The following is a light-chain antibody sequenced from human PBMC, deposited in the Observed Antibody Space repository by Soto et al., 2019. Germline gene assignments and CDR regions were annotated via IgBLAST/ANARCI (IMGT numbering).Light chain of an antibody. J-gene: IGKJ1*01. Sequence: EIVMTQSPATLSVSPGERATLSCRASQSVSSNLAWYQQKPGQAPRLLIYGASTRATGIPARFSGSGSGTDFPLTICSLQSEDFAVYYCQQYNNWPPWTFGQGTKVDIK. CDR2: GAS. CDR3: QQYNNWPPWT. CDR1: QSVSSN. V-gene: IGKV3-15*01.